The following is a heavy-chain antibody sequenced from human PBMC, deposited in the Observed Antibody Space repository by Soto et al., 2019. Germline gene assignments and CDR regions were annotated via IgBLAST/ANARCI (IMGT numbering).Heavy chain of an antibody. Sequence: QVQLVESGGGVVQPGRSLRLSCAASGFTFSSYGMHWVRQAPGKGLEWVAVISYGGNNKYYTDYVNGRFTISRDNSKNTLYLQMNSLRAEDTAVYYCAKKQLGPTLWGMDVWGQGNTVTVSS. V-gene: IGHV3-30*18. CDR2: ISYGGNNK. CDR1: GFTFSSYG. CDR3: AKKQLGPTLWGMDV. J-gene: IGHJ6*02. D-gene: IGHD6-13*01.